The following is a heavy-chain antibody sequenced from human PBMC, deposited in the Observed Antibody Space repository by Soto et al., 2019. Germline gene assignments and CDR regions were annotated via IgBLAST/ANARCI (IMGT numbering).Heavy chain of an antibody. V-gene: IGHV1-46*01. D-gene: IGHD1-26*01. J-gene: IGHJ6*02. CDR3: ARDRGRGGSYYIYFYGMDV. CDR1: GYTFTTYY. CDR2: INPSGGSI. Sequence: QVQVVQSGAEVKKPGASVKVSCKASGYTFTTYYIHWVRQAPGQGLEWMGVINPSGGSINYAQKFQGRVPXTXDXSTSTVYMELSSLRSEDTAVYYCARDRGRGGSYYIYFYGMDVWGQGTTVTVSS.